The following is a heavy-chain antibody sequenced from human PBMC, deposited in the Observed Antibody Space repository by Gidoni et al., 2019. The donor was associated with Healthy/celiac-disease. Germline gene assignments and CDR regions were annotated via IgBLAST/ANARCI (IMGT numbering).Heavy chain of an antibody. Sequence: QLQLQESGPGLVKPSETLSLTCTVSGGSISSISYYWGWIRQPPGKGLEWIGSIYYSGSTYYNPSLKRRVTISVDTSKNQFSLKLSSVTAADTAVYYCARGVGEWGEVVIHDNIDYWGQGTLVTVSS. D-gene: IGHD3-22*01. V-gene: IGHV4-39*07. J-gene: IGHJ4*02. CDR1: GGSISSISYY. CDR3: ARGVGEWGEVVIHDNIDY. CDR2: IYYSGST.